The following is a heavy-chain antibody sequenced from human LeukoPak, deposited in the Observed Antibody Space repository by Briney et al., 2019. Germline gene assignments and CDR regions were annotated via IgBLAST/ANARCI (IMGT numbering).Heavy chain of an antibody. V-gene: IGHV3-7*01. CDR2: IKQDGSER. J-gene: IGHJ3*02. CDR3: ARPLSFDESSNHRAFDI. Sequence: GGSLRLSCAASGFIFNNYYMNWVRQAPGKGLEWVANIKQDGSERYYVDSVKGRFTISRDNAENSLYLQMNSLRPEDTAVYYCARPLSFDESSNHRAFDIWGHGTVVTVSS. CDR1: GFIFNNYY. D-gene: IGHD3-22*01.